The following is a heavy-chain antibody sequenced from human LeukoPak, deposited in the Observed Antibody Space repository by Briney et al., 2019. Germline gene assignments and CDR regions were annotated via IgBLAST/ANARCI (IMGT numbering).Heavy chain of an antibody. Sequence: SVKVSCKASGGTFSSYAISWVRQAPGQGLEWMGGIIPIFGTANYAQKFQGRVTITADKSTSTAYMELRSLRSDDTAVYYCAKGGTSWTIDYWGQGTLVTVSS. J-gene: IGHJ4*02. V-gene: IGHV1-69*06. CDR1: GGTFSSYA. CDR3: AKGGTSWTIDY. CDR2: IIPIFGTA. D-gene: IGHD2-2*01.